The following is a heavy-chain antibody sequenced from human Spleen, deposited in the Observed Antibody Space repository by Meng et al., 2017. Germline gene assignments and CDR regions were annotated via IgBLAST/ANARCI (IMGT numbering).Heavy chain of an antibody. Sequence: GGSLRLSCAASGFTFSTAWMSWVRQAPGKGLEWVGHIRSKIHGGTTEFAAPVKGRFTISRDDSESTLYLQMSSLMTEDTAVYYCTAAPTVTKGRDYWGQGTLVTVSS. V-gene: IGHV3-15*01. CDR2: IRSKIHGGTT. J-gene: IGHJ4*02. CDR3: TAAPTVTKGRDY. CDR1: GFTFSTAW. D-gene: IGHD4-17*01.